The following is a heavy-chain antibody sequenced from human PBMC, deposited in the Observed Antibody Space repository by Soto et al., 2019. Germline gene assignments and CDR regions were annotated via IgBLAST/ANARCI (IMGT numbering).Heavy chain of an antibody. J-gene: IGHJ4*02. CDR1: GFTFDDYA. CDR2: ISWNSGNI. V-gene: IGHV3-9*01. CDR3: VRSKGGYSYGTPFDY. Sequence: EVQLEESGGALVQPGRSLRLSCAASGFTFDDYAMHWVRQVLGKGLELVSSISWNSGNIGYADSVKGRFTTSRDNSKNSRYLQMNSLRPEDTALYYCVRSKGGYSYGTPFDYWGQATLVTVSS. D-gene: IGHD5-18*01.